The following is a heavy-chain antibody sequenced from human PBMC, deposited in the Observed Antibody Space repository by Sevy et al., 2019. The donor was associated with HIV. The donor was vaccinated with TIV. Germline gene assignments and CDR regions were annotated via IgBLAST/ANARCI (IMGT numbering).Heavy chain of an antibody. Sequence: GGSVRLSCAASGFTFSSYAMHWVRQAPGKGLEWVAVISYDGSNKYYADSVKGRFTISRDNSKNTLYLQMNSLRAEDTAVYYCARENGENGYYYYGMDVWGQGTTVTVSS. D-gene: IGHD4-17*01. CDR2: ISYDGSNK. V-gene: IGHV3-30*04. CDR3: ARENGENGYYYYGMDV. CDR1: GFTFSSYA. J-gene: IGHJ6*02.